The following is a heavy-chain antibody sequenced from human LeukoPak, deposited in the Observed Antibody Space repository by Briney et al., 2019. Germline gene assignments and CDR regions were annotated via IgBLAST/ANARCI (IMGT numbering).Heavy chain of an antibody. CDR1: GFSFSSYW. CDR2: IKEDGSEK. J-gene: IGHJ4*02. Sequence: GGSLRLSCAASGFSFSSYWMKWVRQDPGKGLEWVANIKEDGSEKYYVDSVKGRFTISRDNAKNSLYLQVNSLRVEDTAVYYCARGGVRRGFYDYWGQGTLVTVSS. CDR3: ARGGVRRGFYDY. V-gene: IGHV3-7*01. D-gene: IGHD1-14*01.